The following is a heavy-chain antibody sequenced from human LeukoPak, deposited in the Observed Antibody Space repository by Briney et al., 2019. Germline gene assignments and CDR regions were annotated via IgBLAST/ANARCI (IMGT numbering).Heavy chain of an antibody. V-gene: IGHV3-30-3*01. CDR2: ISYDGSNK. CDR1: GFTFSSYA. D-gene: IGHD1-26*01. Sequence: PGGSLRLSCAASGFTFSSYAMHWVRQAPGKGLEWVAVISYDGSNKYYADSVKGRFTISRDNSKNTLYLQMNSLRAEDTAVYYCARGGSLPGAEWELLGDAFDYWGQGTLVTVSS. J-gene: IGHJ4*02. CDR3: ARGGSLPGAEWELLGDAFDY.